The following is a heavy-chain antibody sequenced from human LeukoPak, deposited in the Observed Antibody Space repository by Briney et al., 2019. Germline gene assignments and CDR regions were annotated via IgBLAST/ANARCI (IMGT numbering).Heavy chain of an antibody. D-gene: IGHD6-19*01. CDR2: ISGSGGST. V-gene: IGHV3-23*01. Sequence: GGSLRLSCAASGFTFSSYAMSWVRQAPGKGLEWVSSISGSGGSTYYTDSVKGRFTISRDNSKNTLYLQMNSLRAEDTAVYYCAKLAGRRQWLVPLRYWGQGTLVTVSS. CDR3: AKLAGRRQWLVPLRY. CDR1: GFTFSSYA. J-gene: IGHJ4*02.